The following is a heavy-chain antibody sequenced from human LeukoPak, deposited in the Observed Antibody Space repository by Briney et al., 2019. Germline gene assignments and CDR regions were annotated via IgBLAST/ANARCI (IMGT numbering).Heavy chain of an antibody. CDR1: GGSITSNTYY. Sequence: KLSETLSLTCTVSGGSITSNTYYWGWIRQPPGKGLEWIGSIYYSGSTYYNPSLKSRVTISVDTSKNQFSLKLSSVTAADTAVYYCALIGPFYYYYMDVWGKGTTVTVSS. J-gene: IGHJ6*03. CDR3: ALIGPFYYYYMDV. V-gene: IGHV4-39*01. CDR2: IYYSGST.